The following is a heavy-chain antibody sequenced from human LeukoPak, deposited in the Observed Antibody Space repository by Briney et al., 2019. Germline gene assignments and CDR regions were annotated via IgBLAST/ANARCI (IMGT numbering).Heavy chain of an antibody. D-gene: IGHD3-3*01. CDR3: AKDRKGSHLTICRVFITPGFAC. CDR2: ISGSGGST. Sequence: GGSLRLSCAASGFTFSSYAMSWVRQAAGKGLEWVSAISGSGGSTYYADSVKGRFTFSSDNSKNALYLQMNSLRAEATAVYYCAKDRKGSHLTICRVFITPGFACWGQGNQVTVSS. J-gene: IGHJ4*02. V-gene: IGHV3-23*01. CDR1: GFTFSSYA.